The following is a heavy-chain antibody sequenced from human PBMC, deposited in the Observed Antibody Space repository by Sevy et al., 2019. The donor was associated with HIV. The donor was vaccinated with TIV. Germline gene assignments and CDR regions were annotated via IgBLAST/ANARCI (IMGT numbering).Heavy chain of an antibody. V-gene: IGHV3-11*01. CDR1: GFTFSDYY. J-gene: IGHJ4*02. Sequence: GGSLRLSCAASGFTFSDYYMSWIRQAPGKGLEWVSYISSSGSTIYYADSVKGRFTISRDNAKNSLYLQMNSLRAEDTAVYYCARDSWGGRLLDSPRGLFDYWGQGTLVTVSS. CDR2: ISSSGSTI. D-gene: IGHD3-10*01. CDR3: ARDSWGGRLLDSPRGLFDY.